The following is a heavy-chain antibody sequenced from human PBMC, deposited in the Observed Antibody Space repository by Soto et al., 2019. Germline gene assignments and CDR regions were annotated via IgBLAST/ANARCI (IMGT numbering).Heavy chain of an antibody. CDR3: AGGGVRGVITRTRDYYGMDV. CDR1: GYSFTSYW. D-gene: IGHD3-10*01. Sequence: GESLKISCKGSGYSFTSYWIGWVRQVPGKGLEWMGIIYTGDSDTRYSPSFQGQVTISADKSISTAYLQWSSLKASDTAMYYCAGGGVRGVITRTRDYYGMDVWGQGTTVTVSS. J-gene: IGHJ6*02. V-gene: IGHV5-51*01. CDR2: IYTGDSDT.